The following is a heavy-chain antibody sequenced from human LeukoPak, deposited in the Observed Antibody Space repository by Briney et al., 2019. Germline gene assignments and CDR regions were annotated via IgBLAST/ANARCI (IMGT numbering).Heavy chain of an antibody. CDR2: INTNTGNP. CDR1: GHTFTSYA. V-gene: IGHV7-4-1*02. D-gene: IGHD5-24*01. J-gene: IGHJ4*02. Sequence: GASVKVSCKASGHTFTSYAMNWVRQAPGQGLEWMGWINTNTGNPTYAQGFTGRFVFSLDTSVSTAYLQISSLKAEDTAVYYCAREDGLRDGYTPRAFDYWGQGTLVTVSS. CDR3: AREDGLRDGYTPRAFDY.